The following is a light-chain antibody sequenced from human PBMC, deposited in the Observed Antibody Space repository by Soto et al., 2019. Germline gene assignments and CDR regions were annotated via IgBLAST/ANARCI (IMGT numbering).Light chain of an antibody. V-gene: IGLV2-8*01. J-gene: IGLJ2*01. Sequence: QSVLTQPPSASGSPGQSVTISCTGTSSDVGGYNFVSWFQQNPGKAPKLIIYEVNKRPSGVPDRFFGSKSGNTASLTVSGLQAEDEADYYCNSYAGSNNFVVFGGGTKLTVL. CDR1: SSDVGGYNF. CDR3: NSYAGSNNFVV. CDR2: EVN.